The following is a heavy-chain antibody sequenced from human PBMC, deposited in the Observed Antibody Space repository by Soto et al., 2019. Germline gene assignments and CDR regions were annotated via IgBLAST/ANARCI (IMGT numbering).Heavy chain of an antibody. CDR1: GGSISSYY. D-gene: IGHD5-18*01. Sequence: VQLQESGPGLVKPSETLSLTCTVSGGSISSYYWSWIRQPPGKGVEWIGYIYYSGSTNYNPSLKSRVTISVDTSKNQFSLKLSSVTVADTAVYYSARRYGSCFDYWGQGTLVTVSS. V-gene: IGHV4-59*08. CDR2: IYYSGST. J-gene: IGHJ4*02. CDR3: ARRYGSCFDY.